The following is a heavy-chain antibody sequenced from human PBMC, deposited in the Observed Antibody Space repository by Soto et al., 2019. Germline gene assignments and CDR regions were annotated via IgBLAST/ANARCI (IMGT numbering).Heavy chain of an antibody. CDR3: ARSIAASILGFDY. V-gene: IGHV3-30-3*01. Sequence: GGSLRLSCAASGFTFSSYAMHWVRQAPGKGLEWVAVISYDGSNKYYADSVKGRFTISRDNSKNTLYLQMNSLRAEDTAVYYCARSIAASILGFDYWGQGTLVTVSS. CDR1: GFTFSSYA. CDR2: ISYDGSNK. J-gene: IGHJ4*02. D-gene: IGHD6-6*01.